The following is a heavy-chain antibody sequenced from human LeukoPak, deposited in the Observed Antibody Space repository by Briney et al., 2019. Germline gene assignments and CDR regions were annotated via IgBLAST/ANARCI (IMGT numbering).Heavy chain of an antibody. CDR3: ARIKQTDFWSGDTYDY. CDR1: GYTFTGYY. D-gene: IGHD3-3*01. CDR2: INPNSGGT. Sequence: GASVKVSCKASGYTFTGYYMHWVRQAPGQRLEWMGRINPNSGGTNYAQKFQGRVTMTRDTSISTAYMELSRLRSDDTAVYYCARIKQTDFWSGDTYDYWGQGTLVTVSS. J-gene: IGHJ4*02. V-gene: IGHV1-2*06.